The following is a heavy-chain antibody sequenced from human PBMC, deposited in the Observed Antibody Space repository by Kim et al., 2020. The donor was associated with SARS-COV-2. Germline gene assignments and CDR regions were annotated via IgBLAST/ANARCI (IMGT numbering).Heavy chain of an antibody. Sequence: TSYANSVKSRFTISRDNAKNTLYLQMNSLRAEDTAVYYCLRYFDFNAFDIWGQGTMVTVSS. V-gene: IGHV3-74*01. CDR2: T. CDR3: LRYFDFNAFDI. J-gene: IGHJ3*02. D-gene: IGHD3-9*01.